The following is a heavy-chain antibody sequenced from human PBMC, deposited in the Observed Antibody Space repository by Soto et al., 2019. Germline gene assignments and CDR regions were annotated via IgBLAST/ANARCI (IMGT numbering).Heavy chain of an antibody. CDR2: ISYDGSNK. V-gene: IGHV3-30-3*01. CDR3: ARDHKLAGYYGSGSVNWFDP. CDR1: GFTFSSYA. Sequence: QVQLVESGGGVVQPGRSLRLSCAASGFTFSSYAMHWVRQAPGKGLEWVAVISYDGSNKYYADSVKGRFTISRDNSKNTLYLQMNSLRAEDTAVYYCARDHKLAGYYGSGSVNWFDPWGQGTLVTVSS. D-gene: IGHD3-10*01. J-gene: IGHJ5*02.